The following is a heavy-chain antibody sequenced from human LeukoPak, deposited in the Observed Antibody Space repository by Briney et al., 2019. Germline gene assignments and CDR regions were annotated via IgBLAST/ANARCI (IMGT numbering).Heavy chain of an antibody. J-gene: IGHJ4*02. D-gene: IGHD2-2*01. CDR3: ARDFKRPNLYCSSTSCRYYFDY. Sequence: GGSLRFSCAASGFTFSSYSMNWVRQAPGKGLEWVSYISSSTSTIYYADSVKGRFTISRDNAKNSLCLQMNSLRAEDTAVYYCARDFKRPNLYCSSTSCRYYFDYWGQGTLVTVSS. CDR1: GFTFSSYS. CDR2: ISSSTSTI. V-gene: IGHV3-48*01.